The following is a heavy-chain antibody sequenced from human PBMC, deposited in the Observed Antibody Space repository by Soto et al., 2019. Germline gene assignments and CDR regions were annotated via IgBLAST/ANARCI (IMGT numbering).Heavy chain of an antibody. J-gene: IGHJ5*02. Sequence: EAQLVESGGGLVKPGESLRLACTGSGFTFANTWLNCVRQAPGKGLEWVGRIKTKAGGGTADYAPLVKGRFSMSRDDSIKTAYLQMNSLGVEDTAVYYCTADRILVNYVWVGWFDTWGQGALVTVSS. CDR1: GFTFANTW. CDR2: IKTKAGGGTA. V-gene: IGHV3-15*07. CDR3: TADRILVNYVWVGWFDT. D-gene: IGHD3-16*01.